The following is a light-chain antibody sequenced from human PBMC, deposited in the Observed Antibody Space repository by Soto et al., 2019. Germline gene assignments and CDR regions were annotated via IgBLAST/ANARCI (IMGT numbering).Light chain of an antibody. Sequence: QSALVQPASVSGSPGQSITISCSGTSSDIGTYDHVAWFQQFPGKTPKLVIYSVSDRPSGVSYRFSGSKPGNTASLTISGLQADDEADYYCISYTVSRSYVFGTGTKVTVL. CDR2: SVS. J-gene: IGLJ1*01. CDR1: SSDIGTYDH. CDR3: ISYTVSRSYV. V-gene: IGLV2-14*01.